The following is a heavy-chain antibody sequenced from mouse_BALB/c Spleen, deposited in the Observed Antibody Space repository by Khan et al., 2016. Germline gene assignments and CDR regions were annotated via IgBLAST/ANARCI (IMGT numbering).Heavy chain of an antibody. CDR1: GYSITSGYS. CDR3: ARYLDGSSPWFAY. CDR2: IHYSGST. D-gene: IGHD1-1*01. V-gene: IGHV3-1*02. J-gene: IGHJ3*01. Sequence: EVKLLESGPDLVKPSQSLSLTYTVTGYSITSGYSWHWIRQFPGNKLEWMGYIHYSGSTNYNPSLKSRISITRDPSKNQFFLQLNSVTTEATATYYCARYLDGSSPWFAYWGQGTLVTVSA.